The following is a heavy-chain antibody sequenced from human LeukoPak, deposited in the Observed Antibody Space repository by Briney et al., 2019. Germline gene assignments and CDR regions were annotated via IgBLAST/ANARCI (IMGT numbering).Heavy chain of an antibody. Sequence: SETLSLTCTVSGDSISTSSYYWGWIRQPPGKGLEWIGEINHSGSTNYNPSLKSRVTISVDTSKNQFSLKLSSVTAADTAVYYCARGITMIVVVPYNWFDPWGQGTLVTVSS. D-gene: IGHD3-22*01. CDR3: ARGITMIVVVPYNWFDP. J-gene: IGHJ5*02. CDR2: INHSGST. CDR1: GDSISTSSYY. V-gene: IGHV4-39*07.